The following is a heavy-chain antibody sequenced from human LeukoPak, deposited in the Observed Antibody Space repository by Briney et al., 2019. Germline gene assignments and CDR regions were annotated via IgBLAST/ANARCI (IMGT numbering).Heavy chain of an antibody. CDR1: GGSISSYY. Sequence: SETLSLTCTVSGGSISSYYWSWIRQPAGKGLEWIGRIYTSGSTYYNPSLKSRVTISVDTSKNQFSLKLSSVTAADTAVYYCARSKYCGGDCYSGPDAFDIWGQGTMVTVSS. CDR3: ARSKYCGGDCYSGPDAFDI. CDR2: IYTSGST. J-gene: IGHJ3*02. V-gene: IGHV4-4*07. D-gene: IGHD2-21*02.